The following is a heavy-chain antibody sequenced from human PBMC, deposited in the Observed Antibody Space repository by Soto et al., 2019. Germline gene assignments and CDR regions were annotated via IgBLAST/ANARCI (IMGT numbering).Heavy chain of an antibody. Sequence: EVQLVESGGDSVQPGGSLRLSCVVSGISVSDNYMAWVHQAPGKGLEWVSFIYVGGSTYYADSVKGRFTISRDNSENAVYLQMNTLRVDDTAVYYCATSTTAIWNWFDPWGQGTLVTVSS. V-gene: IGHV3-66*01. CDR2: IYVGGST. CDR1: GISVSDNY. J-gene: IGHJ5*02. CDR3: ATSTTAIWNWFDP.